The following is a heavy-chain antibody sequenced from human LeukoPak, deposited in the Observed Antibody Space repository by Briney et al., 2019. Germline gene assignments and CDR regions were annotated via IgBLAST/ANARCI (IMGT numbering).Heavy chain of an antibody. V-gene: IGHV4-4*02. J-gene: IGHJ6*03. CDR3: ARVPGYCSSTSCLSYYYYYYMDV. CDR1: GDSMISTNW. CDR2: IYHTGST. D-gene: IGHD2-2*03. Sequence: SGTLSLTCAVSGDSMISTNWWSWVRQPPGKGLELIGEIYHTGSTNYNPSLKSRVTISVDTSKNQFSLKLSSVTAADTAVYYCARVPGYCSSTSCLSYYYYYYMDVWGKGTTVTVSS.